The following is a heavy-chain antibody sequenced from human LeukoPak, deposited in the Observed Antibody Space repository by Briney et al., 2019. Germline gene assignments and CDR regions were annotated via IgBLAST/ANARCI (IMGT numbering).Heavy chain of an antibody. CDR2: ISSSGSTI. J-gene: IGHJ6*03. D-gene: IGHD3-10*02. CDR3: AELGITXIGGX. Sequence: GGSLRLSCAASGFTFSSYEMNWVRQAPWKGLEGVSYISSSGSTIYYADSVKGRFTISRDNAKNSLYLQMNSLRAEDTAVYYCAELGITXIGGXWXXXTTVTIS. CDR1: GFTFSSYE. V-gene: IGHV3-48*03.